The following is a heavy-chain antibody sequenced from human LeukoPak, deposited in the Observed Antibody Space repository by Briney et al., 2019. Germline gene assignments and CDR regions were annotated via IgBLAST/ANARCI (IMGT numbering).Heavy chain of an antibody. J-gene: IGHJ4*02. CDR2: VYDNGNT. CDR3: AKDNWGEWLLPY. Sequence: SETLSLTCTVSGGSISGYYWSWSRQPPGKGLEWIGYVYDNGNTNYNPSLKSRVTILVDTSKNQFSLKLTSLTAADTAVYYCAKDNWGEWLLPYWGQGTLVTVSS. D-gene: IGHD3-22*01. CDR1: GGSISGYY. V-gene: IGHV4-59*12.